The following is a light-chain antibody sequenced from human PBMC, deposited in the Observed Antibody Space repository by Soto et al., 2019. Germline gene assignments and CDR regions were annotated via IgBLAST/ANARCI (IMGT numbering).Light chain of an antibody. V-gene: IGKV1-39*01. J-gene: IGKJ1*01. CDR2: TAS. CDR1: QTINSY. Sequence: DIHMTQSPSTLSSSLGDRVTITFLASQTINSYLNWYQQKPGQAPKLLISTASSVRSGVPSRFSGSRSGTEFTLTISSLQVDDFATYYCQQSYGTPRTFGQGTKVDIK. CDR3: QQSYGTPRT.